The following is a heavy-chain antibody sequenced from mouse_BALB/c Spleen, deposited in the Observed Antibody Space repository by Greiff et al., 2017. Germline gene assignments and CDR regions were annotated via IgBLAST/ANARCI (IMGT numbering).Heavy chain of an antibody. J-gene: IGHJ3*01. CDR1: GYTFTSYV. Sequence: EVQLQQSGPELVKPGASVKMSCKASGYTFTSYVMHWVKQKPGQGLEWIGYINPYNDGTKYNEKFKGKATLTSDKSSSTAYMELSSLTSEDSAVYYCARSIYYGYDWFAYWGQGTLVTVSA. V-gene: IGHV1-14*01. CDR3: ARSIYYGYDWFAY. CDR2: INPYNDGT. D-gene: IGHD2-2*01.